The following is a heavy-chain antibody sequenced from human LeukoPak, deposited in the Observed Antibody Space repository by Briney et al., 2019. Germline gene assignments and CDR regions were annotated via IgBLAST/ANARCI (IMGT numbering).Heavy chain of an antibody. D-gene: IGHD6-19*01. J-gene: IGHJ6*03. CDR1: GFIFNSHS. V-gene: IGHV3-21*01. CDR3: ARSSGWYHRGPDYYYYYMDV. CDR2: ISSTSSYI. Sequence: GGSLRLSCAASGFIFNSHSMNWVRQAPGKGLEWVSSISSTSSYIYYADSVKSRFTISRDNAKNSMYLQMNSLRAEDTAVYYCARSSGWYHRGPDYYYYYMDVWGKGTTVTVS.